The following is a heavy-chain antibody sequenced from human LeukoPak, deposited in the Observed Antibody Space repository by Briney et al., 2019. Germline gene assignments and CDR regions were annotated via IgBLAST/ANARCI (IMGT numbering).Heavy chain of an antibody. V-gene: IGHV3-9*01. J-gene: IGHJ4*02. CDR3: AREGD. CDR1: GFTFDDYT. Sequence: GGSLRLSCAASGFTFDDYTMHWVRQAPGKGLEWVSGISWNSGSIGYADSVKGRFTISRDNAKNSLYLQMNSLRAEDTALYYCAREGDWGQGTLVTVSS. CDR2: ISWNSGSI.